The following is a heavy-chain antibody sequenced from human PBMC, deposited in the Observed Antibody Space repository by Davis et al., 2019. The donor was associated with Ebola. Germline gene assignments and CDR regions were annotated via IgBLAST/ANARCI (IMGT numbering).Heavy chain of an antibody. CDR1: GFTFSSYS. V-gene: IGHV3-21*04. D-gene: IGHD1-26*01. CDR3: ARALSGSYGGFDY. J-gene: IGHJ4*02. CDR2: ISSSSSYI. Sequence: PGGSLRLSCAASGFTFSSYSMNWVRQAPGKGLEWVSSISSSSSYIYYAGSVKGRFAISRDNAKNSLYLQMNNLRAEDTAVYYCARALSGSYGGFDYWGQGTLVTVSS.